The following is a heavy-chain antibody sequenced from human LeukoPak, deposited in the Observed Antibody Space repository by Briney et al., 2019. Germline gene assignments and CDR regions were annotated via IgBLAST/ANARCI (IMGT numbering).Heavy chain of an antibody. J-gene: IGHJ4*02. CDR3: AVIWFGELALDY. Sequence: GGSLRLSCAASGFTFSSSGMHWVRQAPGKGLEWVAVISSDGSNKYYADSVKGRFTISRDNSKNTLYLQMNSLRAEDTAVYYCAVIWFGELALDYWGQGTLVTVSS. V-gene: IGHV3-30*03. CDR2: ISSDGSNK. D-gene: IGHD3-10*01. CDR1: GFTFSSSG.